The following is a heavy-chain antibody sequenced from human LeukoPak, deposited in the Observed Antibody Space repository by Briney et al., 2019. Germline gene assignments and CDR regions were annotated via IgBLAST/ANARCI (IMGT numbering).Heavy chain of an antibody. J-gene: IGHJ5*02. CDR1: GYTFTRYA. D-gene: IGHD3-9*01. CDR3: ARGYYDILTGYSRTWFDP. CDR2: INGGNGNT. Sequence: ASVKVSCKASGYTFTRYALHWVRQAPGQRLECVGWINGGNGNTKYSQKFQGRVTITRDTSASTAYMELSSLRSEDTAVYYRARGYYDILTGYSRTWFDPWGQGTLVTVSS. V-gene: IGHV1-3*01.